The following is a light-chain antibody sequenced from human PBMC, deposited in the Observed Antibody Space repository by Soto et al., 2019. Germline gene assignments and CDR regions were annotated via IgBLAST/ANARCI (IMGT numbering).Light chain of an antibody. CDR2: DAS. CDR1: QSVSSY. Sequence: EIVLTQSPATLSLSPGERATLSCRASQSVSSYLAWYQQKPGQAPRLLMYDASNRATGIPSRFSGRGSGREFTFTISSLQPEDVATYFCQQYDSLFSFGPGTKVEIK. V-gene: IGKV3-11*02. J-gene: IGKJ3*01. CDR3: QQYDSLFS.